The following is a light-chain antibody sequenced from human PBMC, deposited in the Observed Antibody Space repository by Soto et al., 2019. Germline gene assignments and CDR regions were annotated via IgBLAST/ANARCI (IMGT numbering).Light chain of an antibody. CDR1: SSDIGDYTH. CDR3: GSITRSSTSV. CDR2: DVT. J-gene: IGLJ1*01. V-gene: IGLV2-14*03. Sequence: QSALTQPASVSGSPGQSITISCTGTSSDIGDYTHVSWYQQHPGKAPKLIIYDVTKRPSGVSNRFSGSKSGNTASLTISGIQAEDEGDYYCGSITRSSTSVFGTATKLTVL.